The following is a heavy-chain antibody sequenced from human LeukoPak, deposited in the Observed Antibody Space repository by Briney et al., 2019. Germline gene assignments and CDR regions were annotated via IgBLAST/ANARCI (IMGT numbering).Heavy chain of an antibody. Sequence: ASVKVSCTSSDYTFTRYAISWVRQAPGQGLEWLGWISTYDGSTNFAQSLQGRLTMTRDTSTSTAYMELRSLRPDDTALYYCAGDPSNTRGRYIYFDYWGQGTLVTVSS. CDR2: ISTYDGST. V-gene: IGHV1-18*01. D-gene: IGHD6-19*01. CDR3: AGDPSNTRGRYIYFDY. J-gene: IGHJ4*02. CDR1: DYTFTRYA.